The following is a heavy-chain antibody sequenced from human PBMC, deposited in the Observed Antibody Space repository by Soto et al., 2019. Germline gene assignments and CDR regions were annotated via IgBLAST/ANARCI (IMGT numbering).Heavy chain of an antibody. CDR2: ISYDGSNK. J-gene: IGHJ4*02. V-gene: IGHV3-30*18. CDR1: GFTFSSYG. Sequence: QVQLVESGGGVVQPGRSLRLSCAASGFTFSSYGMHWIRQAPGKGLEWVAVISYDGSNKYYADSVKGRFTISRDNFKNTLYLQMNSLRAEDTAVYYCAKDIFPPFYGGNSGVDHWGQGTLVTVSS. CDR3: AKDIFPPFYGGNSGVDH. D-gene: IGHD4-17*01.